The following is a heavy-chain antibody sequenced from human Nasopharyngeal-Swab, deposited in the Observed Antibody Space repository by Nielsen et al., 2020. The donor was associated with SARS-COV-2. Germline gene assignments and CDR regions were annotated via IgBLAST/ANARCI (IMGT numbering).Heavy chain of an antibody. Sequence: GESLKISCAASGFPFRNYYMTWVRQPPGKGLEWVANIKQGGSEQFYVDSVKGRFTISRDNAKNTLYLQMNSLTAEDTAIYYCARGSNDWNGIDYWGPGILVTVSS. CDR2: IKQGGSEQ. D-gene: IGHD1-1*01. V-gene: IGHV3-7*04. CDR1: GFPFRNYY. J-gene: IGHJ4*02. CDR3: ARGSNDWNGIDY.